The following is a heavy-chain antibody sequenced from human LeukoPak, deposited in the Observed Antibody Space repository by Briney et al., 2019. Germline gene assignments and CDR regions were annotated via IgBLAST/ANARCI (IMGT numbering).Heavy chain of an antibody. V-gene: IGHV3-23*01. CDR3: AKPYSSNSDAFDL. Sequence: PGGSLSLSCAASGFTFSSYAMSWIRQIPGKGLEWVSAISGISASMYYADSVKGRFTISRDNSKNTLYLQMNSLRAEDTAVYYCAKPYSSNSDAFDLSGQGTMVTVSS. D-gene: IGHD4-11*01. J-gene: IGHJ3*01. CDR1: GFTFSSYA. CDR2: ISGISASM.